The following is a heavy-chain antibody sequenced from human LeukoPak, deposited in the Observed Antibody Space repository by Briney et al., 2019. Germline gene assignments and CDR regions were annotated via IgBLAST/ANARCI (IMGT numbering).Heavy chain of an antibody. CDR2: IYTSGST. Sequence: SETLSLTCTVSGGSISSGSHHWSWIRQPAGKGLEWIGRIYTSGSTNYNPSLKSRVTISVDTSKNQFSLKLSSVTAADTAVYYCARDRPAPLPYWFDPWGQGTLVTVSS. V-gene: IGHV4-61*02. CDR3: ARDRPAPLPYWFDP. J-gene: IGHJ5*02. D-gene: IGHD6-25*01. CDR1: GGSISSGSHH.